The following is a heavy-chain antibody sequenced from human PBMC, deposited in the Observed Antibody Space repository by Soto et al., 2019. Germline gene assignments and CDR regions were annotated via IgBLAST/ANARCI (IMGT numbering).Heavy chain of an antibody. J-gene: IGHJ3*02. CDR3: ARRGYGWAFDI. CDR2: ISSSGSTI. D-gene: IGHD5-18*01. Sequence: GSLRLSCAASGFTFSSYEMNWVRQAPGKGLEWVSYISSSGSTIYYADSVKGRFTISRDNAKNSLYLQMNSLRAEDTAVYYCARRGYGWAFDIWGQGTMVTVSS. CDR1: GFTFSSYE. V-gene: IGHV3-48*03.